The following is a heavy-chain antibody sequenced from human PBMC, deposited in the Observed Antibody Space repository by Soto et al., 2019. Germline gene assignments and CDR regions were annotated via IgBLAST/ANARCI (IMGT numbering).Heavy chain of an antibody. Sequence: ASVKVSCKASGYTFTSYDINWVRQATGQGLEWMGWMNPNSGNTGYAQKFQGRVTMTRNTSISTAYMELSSLRSEDTAVYYCARVPVTGTTMQTTIYYYYYYMDVWG. J-gene: IGHJ6*03. D-gene: IGHD1-7*01. CDR3: ARVPVTGTTMQTTIYYYYYYMDV. CDR2: MNPNSGNT. V-gene: IGHV1-8*01. CDR1: GYTFTSYD.